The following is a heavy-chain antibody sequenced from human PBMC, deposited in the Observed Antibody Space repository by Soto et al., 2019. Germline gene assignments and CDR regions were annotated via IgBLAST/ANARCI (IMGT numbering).Heavy chain of an antibody. V-gene: IGHV4-59*08. CDR1: GGSISSYY. CDR3: ARGVTGYYFNY. Sequence: QVQLQESGPGLVKPSETLSLTCTVSGGSISSYYWSWIRQPPGKGLEWIGYIYYSGSTNYNPSLISRVTISVDTSTNQFSRTLSSVTAADTAVYFCARGVTGYYFNYWAQGILVTVSS. J-gene: IGHJ4*02. D-gene: IGHD3-9*01. CDR2: IYYSGST.